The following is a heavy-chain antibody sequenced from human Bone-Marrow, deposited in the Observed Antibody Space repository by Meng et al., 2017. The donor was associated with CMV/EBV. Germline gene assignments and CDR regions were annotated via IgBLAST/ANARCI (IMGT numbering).Heavy chain of an antibody. CDR3: ARELLVDSGWNYFDY. J-gene: IGHJ4*02. CDR2: IYYSGST. Sequence: SETLSLTCTVSGGSVSSGSYYWSWIRQPPGKGLEWIGYIYYSGSTNYNPSLKSRVTISVDTSKNQFSLKLNSVTPEDTAVYYCARELLVDSGWNYFDYWGQGTLVTVSS. V-gene: IGHV4-61*01. CDR1: GGSVSSGSYY. D-gene: IGHD6-19*01.